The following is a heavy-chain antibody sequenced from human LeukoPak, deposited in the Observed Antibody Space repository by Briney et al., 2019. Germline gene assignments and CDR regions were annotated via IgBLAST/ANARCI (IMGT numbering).Heavy chain of an antibody. D-gene: IGHD6-19*01. CDR2: ISNDESYI. V-gene: IGHV3-33*01. CDR3: ARDMWSSASRGGHFDY. J-gene: IGHJ4*02. Sequence: RSLRLSCAASGFSISIYGIHWVRQAPGKGLEWVAFISNDESYIYYADSVKGRFTISRDQSKSTLYLQMSTLRAEDTAMYYCARDMWSSASRGGHFDYWGQGTLVTVSS. CDR1: GFSISIYG.